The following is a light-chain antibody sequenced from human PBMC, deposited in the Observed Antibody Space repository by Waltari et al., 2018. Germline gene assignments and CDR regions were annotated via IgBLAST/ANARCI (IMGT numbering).Light chain of an antibody. CDR3: SSYAGSNNLV. CDR1: SSDIGGYKY. J-gene: IGLJ1*01. V-gene: IGLV2-8*01. CDR2: EVS. Sequence: QSALTQPPSASGSPGQSVTIPCTGPSSDIGGYKYVSWYRQHPGKGPKLLIYEVSKRPSGVPNRFSGSKSGNTASLTVSGLQAEDEADYYCSSYAGSNNLVFGTGTKVTVL.